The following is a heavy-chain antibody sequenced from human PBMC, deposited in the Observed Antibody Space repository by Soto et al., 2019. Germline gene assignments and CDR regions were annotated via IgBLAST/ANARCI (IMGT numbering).Heavy chain of an antibody. CDR2: IHTSGST. CDR3: ASSQGSGWSTDAFDI. J-gene: IGHJ3*02. CDR1: GGSISSYY. V-gene: IGHV4-4*07. Sequence: KASETLSLTCTVSGGSISSYYWSWIRQPAGKGLEWIGRIHTSGSTNYNPSLKSRFTMSVDTSKNQFSLKLSSVTAADTAVYYCASSQGSGWSTDAFDIWGQGTKGTVS. D-gene: IGHD6-19*01.